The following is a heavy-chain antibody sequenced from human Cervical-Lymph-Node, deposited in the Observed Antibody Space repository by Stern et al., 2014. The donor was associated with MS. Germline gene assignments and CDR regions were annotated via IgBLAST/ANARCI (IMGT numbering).Heavy chain of an antibody. CDR2: SCPSVANT. D-gene: IGHD4-23*01. J-gene: IGHJ4*02. CDR3: ARERGNSDGFDS. Sequence: EQLGESGADVRKPGWAGMVTCKGAGGTLSSNDINWRRHSLGEGLEWMGGSCPSVANTKYAQKLQGRGTITAAEFMNIAYMELISLRSEDTAVYYCARERGNSDGFDSWGQGTLVTVSS. CDR1: GGTLSSND. V-gene: IGHV1-69*01.